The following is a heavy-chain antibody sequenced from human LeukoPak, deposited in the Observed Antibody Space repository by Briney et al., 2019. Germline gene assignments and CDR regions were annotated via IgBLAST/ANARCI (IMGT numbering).Heavy chain of an antibody. J-gene: IGHJ6*02. V-gene: IGHV3-33*01. CDR1: GFTFSSYG. Sequence: GGSLRLSCLSSGFTFSSYGMHWVRQAPGKGLDWVAVIWNDGSNKYYADSVKGRFTIPRDNSKNTLYLQVNSLRAEDTAVYYCARDPPREYSGFEYGMDVWGQGTRVTVS. CDR3: ARDPPREYSGFEYGMDV. D-gene: IGHD5-12*01. CDR2: IWNDGSNK.